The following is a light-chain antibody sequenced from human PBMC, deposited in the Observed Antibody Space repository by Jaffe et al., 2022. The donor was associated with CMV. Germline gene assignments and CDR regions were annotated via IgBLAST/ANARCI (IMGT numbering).Light chain of an antibody. J-gene: IGLJ3*02. Sequence: QSALTQPRSVSGSPGQSVTISCTGTSNDVGRYNYVSWYQQYPGKAPKLMIHDVNERPSGVPDRFSGSKSGNTASLTISGLQTEDEAHYHCSSYTGRSTWVFGGGTNLTVL. CDR2: DVN. CDR3: SSYTGRSTWV. CDR1: SNDVGRYNY. V-gene: IGLV2-11*01.